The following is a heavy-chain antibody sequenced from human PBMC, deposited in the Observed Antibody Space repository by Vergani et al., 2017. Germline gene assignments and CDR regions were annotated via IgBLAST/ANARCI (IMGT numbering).Heavy chain of an antibody. Sequence: QVQLVQSGAEVKKPGSSVKVSCKASGGTLSSYAISWVRQAPGQGLEWMGRIIPILGIANYAQKFQGRVTITADKSTSTAYMELSSLRAEDTAVYYCARDAVEMATIGGALDYWGQGTLVTVSS. CDR2: IIPILGIA. CDR3: ARDAVEMATIGGALDY. J-gene: IGHJ4*02. D-gene: IGHD5-24*01. CDR1: GGTLSSYA. V-gene: IGHV1-69*04.